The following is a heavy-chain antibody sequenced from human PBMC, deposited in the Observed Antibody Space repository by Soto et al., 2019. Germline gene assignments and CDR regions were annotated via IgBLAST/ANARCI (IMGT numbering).Heavy chain of an antibody. Sequence: SETLSLTCTVSGGSISSGGYYWSWIRQHPGKGLEWIGYIYYSGSTYYNPSLKSRVTISVDTSKNQFSLKLSSVTAADTAVYYCAREQTYGDYPYYFDYWGQGTLVTVSS. D-gene: IGHD4-17*01. CDR3: AREQTYGDYPYYFDY. CDR1: GGSISSGGYY. J-gene: IGHJ4*02. V-gene: IGHV4-31*03. CDR2: IYYSGST.